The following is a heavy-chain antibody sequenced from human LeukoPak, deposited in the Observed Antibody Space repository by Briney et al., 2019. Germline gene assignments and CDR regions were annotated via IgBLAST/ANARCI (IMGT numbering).Heavy chain of an antibody. CDR2: ISYDGSNN. J-gene: IGHJ4*02. CDR3: AKARGLRYFDWLSSQDY. D-gene: IGHD3-9*01. Sequence: PGGSLRLSCAASGFTFSSYGMHWVRQAPGKGLEWVAVISYDGSNNYYADSVKGRFTISRDNSKNTLYLQMNSLRAEDTAVYYCAKARGLRYFDWLSSQDYWGQGTLVTV. CDR1: GFTFSSYG. V-gene: IGHV3-30*18.